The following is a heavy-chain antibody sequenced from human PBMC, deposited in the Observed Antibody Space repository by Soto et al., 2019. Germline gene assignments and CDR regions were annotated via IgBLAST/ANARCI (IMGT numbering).Heavy chain of an antibody. V-gene: IGHV1-69*13. Sequence: SVKVSCKASGGTFSSYAISWVRQAPGQGLEWMGGIIPIFGTANYAQKFQGRVTITADESTSTAYMELSSLRSEDTAVYYCAREYGSGSFNYGMDVWGQGTTVTVPS. D-gene: IGHD3-10*01. CDR1: GGTFSSYA. CDR3: AREYGSGSFNYGMDV. J-gene: IGHJ6*02. CDR2: IIPIFGTA.